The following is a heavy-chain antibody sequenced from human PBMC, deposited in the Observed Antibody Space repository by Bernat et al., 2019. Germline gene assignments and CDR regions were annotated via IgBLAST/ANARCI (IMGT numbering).Heavy chain of an antibody. V-gene: IGHV1-69*01. Sequence: QVQLVQSGAEVKKPGSSVKVSCKASGGTFSSYAISWVRPAPGQGLEWMGGIIPIFGTANYAQKFQGRVTITADESTSTAYMELSSLRSEDTAVYYCARDRDSSSWYGWFDPWGQGTLVTVSS. CDR3: ARDRDSSSWYGWFDP. D-gene: IGHD6-13*01. CDR1: GGTFSSYA. J-gene: IGHJ5*02. CDR2: IIPIFGTA.